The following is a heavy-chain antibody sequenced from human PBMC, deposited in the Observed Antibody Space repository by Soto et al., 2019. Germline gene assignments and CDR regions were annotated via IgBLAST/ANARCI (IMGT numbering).Heavy chain of an antibody. CDR2: IFWDDDK. V-gene: IGHV2-5*02. CDR1: GFSLSTSGVG. CDR3: AHLAWKEMWPRAPVVK. D-gene: IGHD1-1*01. Sequence: SGPTLVNPTQTLTLTCTFSGFSLSTSGVGVGWIRQPPAKALEWLGIIFWDDDKRYRPSLKRRVSITKDTSKNQLVLTMTNMDPVDTATYYCAHLAWKEMWPRAPVVKWGQGTQVTVSS. J-gene: IGHJ4*02.